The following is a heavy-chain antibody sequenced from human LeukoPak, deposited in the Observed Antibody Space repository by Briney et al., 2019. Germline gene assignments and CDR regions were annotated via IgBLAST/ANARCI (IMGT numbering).Heavy chain of an antibody. CDR1: GYTLTELS. V-gene: IGHV1-24*01. CDR3: ATGNYYGSGSLVY. D-gene: IGHD3-10*01. Sequence: ASVKVSCKVSGYTLTELSMHWVRQAPGKGLEWMGGFDPEDGETIYAQKFQGRVTMTEDTSTDTAYMKLSSLRSEDTAVYYCATGNYYGSGSLVYWGQGTLVTVSS. J-gene: IGHJ4*02. CDR2: FDPEDGET.